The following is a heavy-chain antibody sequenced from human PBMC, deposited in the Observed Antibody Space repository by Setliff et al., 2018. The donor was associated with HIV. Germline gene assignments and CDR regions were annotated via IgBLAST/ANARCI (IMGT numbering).Heavy chain of an antibody. V-gene: IGHV4-4*07. CDR2: IYTSGSA. D-gene: IGHD1-26*01. CDR1: GGSINSYY. CDR3: ARELRWRGALHYFYYMDV. J-gene: IGHJ6*03. Sequence: PSETLSLTCTVSGGSINSYYWSWIRQPAGKGLEWIGRIYTSGSANYNPSLKSRVTMSVDTSANQFSLKLTSVTAADTAVYYCARELRWRGALHYFYYMDVWGEGTTVTVSS.